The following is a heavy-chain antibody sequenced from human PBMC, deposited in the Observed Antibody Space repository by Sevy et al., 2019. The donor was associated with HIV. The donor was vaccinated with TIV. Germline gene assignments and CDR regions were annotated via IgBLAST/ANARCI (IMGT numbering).Heavy chain of an antibody. CDR1: GFTFSSYD. D-gene: IGHD5-12*01. V-gene: IGHV3-13*05. CDR2: VGPAGDQ. J-gene: IGHJ6*02. CDR3: ARSGGYSDYGMDV. Sequence: GGSLRLSCVAAGFTFSSYDMHWVRQVTGKGLEWISGVGPAGDQFYPGSVKGRFTIYKENAKKSFYLQMNNLRAGDTAVYYCARSGGYSDYGMDVWGQGTTVTVSS.